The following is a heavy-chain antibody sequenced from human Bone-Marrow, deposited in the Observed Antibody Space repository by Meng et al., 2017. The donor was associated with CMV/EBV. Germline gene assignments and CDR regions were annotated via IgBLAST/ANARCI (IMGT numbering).Heavy chain of an antibody. CDR2: VYDNGSS. CDR3: ARYCSSTSCRYYYYGMDV. D-gene: IGHD2-2*01. Sequence: GPRRHSCTVPGYSISSARYYWGWIRQPPGKGREWIGSVYDNGSSYYSPSLKSRVTISVDTSEKQFSLRLSSVTAADTAVYYCARYCSSTSCRYYYYGMDVWGQGTTVTVSS. J-gene: IGHJ6*02. CDR1: GYSISSARYY. V-gene: IGHV4-39*07.